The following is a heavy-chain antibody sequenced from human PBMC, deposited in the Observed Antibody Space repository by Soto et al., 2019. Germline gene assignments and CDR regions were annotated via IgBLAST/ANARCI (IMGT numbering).Heavy chain of an antibody. CDR1: GGSFSGYY. D-gene: IGHD3-10*01. CDR3: ASFTGSSDYYYYGMDV. Sequence: SQTLSLTCAVYGGSFSGYYWSWIRQPPGKGLEWIGEINHSGSTNYNPSLKSRVTISVDTSKNHFSLKLSFVTAADTAVYYCASFTGSSDYYYYGMDVWGQGTTVTVSS. V-gene: IGHV4-34*01. J-gene: IGHJ6*02. CDR2: INHSGST.